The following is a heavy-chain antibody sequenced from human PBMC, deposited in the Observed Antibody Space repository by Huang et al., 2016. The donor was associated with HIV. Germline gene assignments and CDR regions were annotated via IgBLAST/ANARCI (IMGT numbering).Heavy chain of an antibody. J-gene: IGHJ3*02. D-gene: IGHD5-12*01. CDR3: TREYTVAGAFDI. CDR2: ISNDGTTT. Sequence: QGQLVESGGGVVRPGRSLRLSCAASGFNFSNYSMHWVRQAPGKRLEWVTFISNDGTTTYYANSVKGRFTISRDNFKNTLYLQMNRLRGDDTAVYYCTREYTVAGAFDIWGQGTMVTVSS. V-gene: IGHV3-30-3*01. CDR1: GFNFSNYS.